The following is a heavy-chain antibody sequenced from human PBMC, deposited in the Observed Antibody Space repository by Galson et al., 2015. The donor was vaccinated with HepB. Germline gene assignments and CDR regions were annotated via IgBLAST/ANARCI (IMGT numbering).Heavy chain of an antibody. CDR2: IYSDGRT. D-gene: IGHD6-19*01. V-gene: IGHV3-53*01. J-gene: IGHJ4*02. CDR3: ARDKIEDSIGWYDFDY. CDR1: GLTVSSEY. Sequence: SLRLSCAASGLTVSSEYMSWVRQAPGKGLQWVSAIYSDGRTHYGNSVKGRFTISRDNSKNMVYLQMNSLRAEDTAMYYCARDKIEDSIGWYDFDYWGQGTLVTVSS.